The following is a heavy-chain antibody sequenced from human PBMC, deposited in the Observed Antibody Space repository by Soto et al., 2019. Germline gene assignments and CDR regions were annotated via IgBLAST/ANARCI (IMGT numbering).Heavy chain of an antibody. CDR3: AKDLTESPRTPDD. J-gene: IGHJ4*02. Sequence: GGSLRLSCAASGFTFSNYAMTWVRQAPGKGLEWVSAISGSGITTYYTDSVKGRFTMSRDNSNNTVYLQMNSLRVEDTAVYYCAKDLTESPRTPDDWGQGTLVTVSS. CDR2: ISGSGITT. V-gene: IGHV3-23*01. CDR1: GFTFSNYA.